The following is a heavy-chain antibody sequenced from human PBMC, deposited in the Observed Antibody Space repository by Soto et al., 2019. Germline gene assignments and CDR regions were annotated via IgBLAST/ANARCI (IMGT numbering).Heavy chain of an antibody. Sequence: EVHLLESGGGLGQPGGSLRLSCAASGFNFGNYAISWVRQAPGKGPEWVSSIGGGSNTYYADSVEGRFTIHRDNSKNIVFLHMNTPRADDAAVYACAKPPNTGSNTRKLIYDTWGQGTLFTVS. CDR2: IGGGSNT. CDR3: AKPPNTGSNTRKLIYDT. D-gene: IGHD1-26*01. V-gene: IGHV3-23*01. CDR1: GFNFGNYA. J-gene: IGHJ5*02.